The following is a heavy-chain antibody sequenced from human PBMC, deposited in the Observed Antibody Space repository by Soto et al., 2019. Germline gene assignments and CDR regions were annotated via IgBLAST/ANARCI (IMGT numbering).Heavy chain of an antibody. J-gene: IGHJ4*02. CDR3: ARGNGDIDY. CDR1: GGSFSGYY. D-gene: IGHD3-10*01. Sequence: QVQLQQWGAGLLKPSETLSLTCAVYGGSFSGYYWSWIRQPPGKGLEWIGEINHSGSTNYNPSLMSRVTISVDTSKNQFSLKLSSVTAADTGVYYCARGNGDIDYWGQGTLVTVSS. V-gene: IGHV4-34*01. CDR2: INHSGST.